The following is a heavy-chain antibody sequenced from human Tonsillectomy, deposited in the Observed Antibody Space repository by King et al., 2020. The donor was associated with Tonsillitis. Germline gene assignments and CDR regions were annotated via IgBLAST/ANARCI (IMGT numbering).Heavy chain of an antibody. D-gene: IGHD2-2*01. CDR2: IYYSGNT. V-gene: IGHV4-31*03. Sequence: VQLQESGPGLVKPSQTLSLTCTVSGGSISGSTYFWSWIRQYPGKGLDWIGYIYYSGNTYYNPSLKSRLTISVDTSKNQFSLKLSSVTAADTAMYYCARERDYCSNTSCYFMDYWGQGTLVTVSS. CDR3: ARERDYCSNTSCYFMDY. CDR1: GGSISGSTYF. J-gene: IGHJ4*02.